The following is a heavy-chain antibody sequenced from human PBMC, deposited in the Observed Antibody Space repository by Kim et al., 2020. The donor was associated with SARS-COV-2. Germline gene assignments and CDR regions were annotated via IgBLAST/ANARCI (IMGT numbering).Heavy chain of an antibody. J-gene: IGHJ4*02. CDR2: INPNSGGT. Sequence: ASVKVSCKASGYTFTGYYMHWVRQAPGQGFEWMGWINPNSGGTNYAQKFQGRVTMTRDTSISTAYMELSRLRSDDTAVYYCARDQGSSWYGYYFDYWGQGTLVTVSS. CDR3: ARDQGSSWYGYYFDY. CDR1: GYTFTGYY. D-gene: IGHD6-13*01. V-gene: IGHV1-2*02.